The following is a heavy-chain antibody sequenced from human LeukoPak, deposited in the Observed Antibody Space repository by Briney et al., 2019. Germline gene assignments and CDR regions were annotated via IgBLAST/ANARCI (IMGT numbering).Heavy chain of an antibody. CDR3: AREDAAWFGESQYYFDY. V-gene: IGHV3-7*01. CDR1: GFTFSSYW. D-gene: IGHD3-10*01. CDR2: IKQDGSEK. Sequence: GGSLRLSCAASGFTFSSYWMSWVRQAPGKGLEWVANIKQDGSEKYYVDPVKGRFTISRDNAKNSLYLQMNSLRAEDTAVYYCAREDAAWFGESQYYFDYWGQGTLVTVSS. J-gene: IGHJ4*02.